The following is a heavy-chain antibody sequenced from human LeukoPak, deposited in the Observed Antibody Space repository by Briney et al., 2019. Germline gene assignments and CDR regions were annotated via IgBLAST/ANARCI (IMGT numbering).Heavy chain of an antibody. D-gene: IGHD6-13*01. CDR1: GGSISSSSYY. V-gene: IGHV4-39*07. J-gene: IGHJ4*02. CDR3: ARGTLAAAAYDY. CDR2: IYYSGST. Sequence: SETLSLTCTVSGGSISSSSYYWGWIRQPPGKGLEWIGSIYYSGSTYYNPSLKSRVTISVDTSKNQFSLKLSSVTAADTAVYYCARGTLAAAAYDYWGQGTLVTVSS.